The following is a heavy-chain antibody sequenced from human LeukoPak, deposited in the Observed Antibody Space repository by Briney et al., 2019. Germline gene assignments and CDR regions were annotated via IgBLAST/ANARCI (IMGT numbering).Heavy chain of an antibody. V-gene: IGHV3-33*01. Sequence: PGRSLRLSCAASGFTFSNYDMHWVRQAPGKGLEWVAVIWFDGSNKFYADSVKGRFTISRDNAKSSLYLQMNSLRAEDTAVYYCAREIGGSSSPGDDAFDIWGQGTMVTVSS. J-gene: IGHJ3*02. CDR2: IWFDGSNK. CDR3: AREIGGSSSPGDDAFDI. CDR1: GFTFSNYD. D-gene: IGHD6-13*01.